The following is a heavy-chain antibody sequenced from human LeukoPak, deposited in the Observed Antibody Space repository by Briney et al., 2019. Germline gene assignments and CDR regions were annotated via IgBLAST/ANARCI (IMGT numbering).Heavy chain of an antibody. CDR2: MNPNSGNT. CDR1: GYTFTSYD. Sequence: ASVKVSCKASGYTFTSYDINWVRQATGQGLGWMGWMNPNSGNTGYAQKFQGRVTMTRDTSISTAYMELSSLRSEDTAVYYCARMSYYDSSGDNWFDPWGQGTLVTVSS. V-gene: IGHV1-8*01. J-gene: IGHJ5*02. CDR3: ARMSYYDSSGDNWFDP. D-gene: IGHD3-22*01.